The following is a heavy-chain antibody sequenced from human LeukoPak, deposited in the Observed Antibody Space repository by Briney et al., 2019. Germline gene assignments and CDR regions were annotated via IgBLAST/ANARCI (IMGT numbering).Heavy chain of an antibody. J-gene: IGHJ4*02. CDR3: AKDLAPAAY. V-gene: IGHV3-23*01. D-gene: IGHD2-2*01. CDR1: GFTFSSSS. CDR2: LTGSGGST. Sequence: PGGSLRLSCAASGFTFSSSSMSWVRQAPGKGLEWVSALTGSGGSTYYADSVKGRFTISRDNSKKTQFLQMNSLRAEATAVYYCAKDLAPAAYWGQGTLVTVSS.